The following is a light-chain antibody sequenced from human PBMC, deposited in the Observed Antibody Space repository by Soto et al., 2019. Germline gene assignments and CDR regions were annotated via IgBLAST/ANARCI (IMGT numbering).Light chain of an antibody. CDR1: SGHNNYA. J-gene: IGLJ1*01. CDR2: LNSDGSH. V-gene: IGLV4-69*02. CDR3: QTWDAGVLV. Sequence: QPVLTQSPSASASLGASVKLTCTLSSGHNNYAIAWQQQQPEEGPRDLMRLNSDGSHNKGDGIPDRFSGSSSGAERCLLISGLCSEAEADYYCQTWDAGVLVFGAGTKLTV.